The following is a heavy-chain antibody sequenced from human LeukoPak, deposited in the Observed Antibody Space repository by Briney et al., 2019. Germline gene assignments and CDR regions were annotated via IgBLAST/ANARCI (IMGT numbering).Heavy chain of an antibody. V-gene: IGHV3-30-3*01. CDR2: ISYDGYYK. Sequence: PGGSLRLSCAASGFTFRTYTMHWVRQAPGKGLEWVVSISYDGYYKYYAESVKGPFIISRDNSKNTLYLQINSLRADGTAVYYCASAGAVTDSFVHWGEGTLVIVSS. CDR3: ASAGAVTDSFVH. J-gene: IGHJ5*02. D-gene: IGHD4-23*01. CDR1: GFTFRTYT.